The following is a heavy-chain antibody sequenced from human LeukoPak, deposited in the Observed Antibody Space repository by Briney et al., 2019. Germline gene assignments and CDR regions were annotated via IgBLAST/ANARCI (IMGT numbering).Heavy chain of an antibody. Sequence: SSETLSLTCTVSGGSISSSSYYSGWIRQPPGKGLEWIGSIYYSGSTYYNPSLKSRVTISVDTSKNQFSLKLSSVTAADTAVYYCARDPGKSYYGSAADAFDIWGQGTMVTVSS. CDR1: GGSISSSSYY. V-gene: IGHV4-39*02. D-gene: IGHD3-10*01. CDR2: IYYSGST. CDR3: ARDPGKSYYGSAADAFDI. J-gene: IGHJ3*02.